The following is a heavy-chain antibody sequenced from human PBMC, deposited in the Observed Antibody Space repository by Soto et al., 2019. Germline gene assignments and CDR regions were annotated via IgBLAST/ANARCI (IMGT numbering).Heavy chain of an antibody. J-gene: IGHJ4*02. D-gene: IGHD2-15*01. CDR2: IYYSGNT. V-gene: IGHV4-59*11. Sequence: SETLSLTCAVSSDSITPHYWSWIRQPPGKGLEWIAYIYYSGNTNYNPSLKSRVTISVDTSKRLLSLKLTSVTAADTALFYCARGLGSHSSNFDSWGQGTLVTVSS. CDR3: ARGLGSHSSNFDS. CDR1: SDSITPHY.